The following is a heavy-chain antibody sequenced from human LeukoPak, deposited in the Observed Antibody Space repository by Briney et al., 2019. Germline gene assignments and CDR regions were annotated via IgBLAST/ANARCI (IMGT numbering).Heavy chain of an antibody. CDR3: AKETPDGLKGQKSFDP. D-gene: IGHD1-14*01. J-gene: IGHJ5*02. CDR2: VSGSGGTT. CDR1: GFTFSSYG. Sequence: GGTLRLSCAASGFTFSSYGMSWVRQAPGKGLEWVSVVSGSGGTTYYADSMKGRFTISRDNSKNTLYLQMNSLRAEDTAVYYCAKETPDGLKGQKSFDPWGQGTLVTVSS. V-gene: IGHV3-23*01.